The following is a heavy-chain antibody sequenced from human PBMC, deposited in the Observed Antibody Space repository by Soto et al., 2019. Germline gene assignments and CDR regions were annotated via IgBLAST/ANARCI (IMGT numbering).Heavy chain of an antibody. CDR3: ASLVPANGFDS. Sequence: QVQLVESGGGVVQPGRSLRLSCAASGFTFSSYAMHWVRQAPGKGLEWVAVISYDGSNKYYADSVKGRFTISRDNSKNTLYLQMNSLRAEDTAVYYCASLVPANGFDSWGQGTLVTVSS. V-gene: IGHV3-30-3*01. D-gene: IGHD2-2*01. J-gene: IGHJ5*01. CDR2: ISYDGSNK. CDR1: GFTFSSYA.